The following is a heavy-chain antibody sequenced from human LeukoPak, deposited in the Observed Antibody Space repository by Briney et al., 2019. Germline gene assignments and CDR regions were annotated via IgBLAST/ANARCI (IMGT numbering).Heavy chain of an antibody. V-gene: IGHV3-43*02. CDR1: GFTFDDYA. CDR2: ISGDGGST. J-gene: IGHJ3*02. Sequence: AGGSLRLSCAASGFTFDDYAMHWVRQAPGKGLEWVSLISGDGGSTYYADSVKGRFTISRDNSKNSLYLQMNSLRTEDTALYYCAKGRYYYDSSDAFDIWSQGTMVTVSS. CDR3: AKGRYYYDSSDAFDI. D-gene: IGHD3-22*01.